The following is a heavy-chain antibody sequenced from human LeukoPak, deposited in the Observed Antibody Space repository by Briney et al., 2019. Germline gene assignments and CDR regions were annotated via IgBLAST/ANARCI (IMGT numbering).Heavy chain of an antibody. CDR3: ARDTTMITYWFDP. CDR2: INPNSGGT. CDR1: GYTFTGYY. J-gene: IGHJ5*02. Sequence: ASVKVSCKASGYTFTGYYMHWVRQAPGQGLEWMGWINPNSGGTNYAQKFQGRVTMTRDTSVSTAYMELNRLRSDDTGVYYCARDTTMITYWFDPWGQGTLVTVSS. D-gene: IGHD5-18*01. V-gene: IGHV1-2*02.